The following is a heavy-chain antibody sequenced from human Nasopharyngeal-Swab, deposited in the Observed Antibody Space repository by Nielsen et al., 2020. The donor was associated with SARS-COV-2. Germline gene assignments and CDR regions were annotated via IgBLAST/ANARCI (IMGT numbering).Heavy chain of an antibody. D-gene: IGHD6-13*01. CDR2: INTNTGNP. CDR1: GYTFTSYA. V-gene: IGHV7-4-1*02. CDR3: ARGGWYSSSWLLKSYYFDY. J-gene: IGHJ4*02. Sequence: ASVKVSCKASGYTFTSYAMNWVRQAPGQGLEWMGWINTNTGNPTYAQGFTGRFVFSLDTSVSTAYLQISSLKAEDTAVYYCARGGWYSSSWLLKSYYFDYWGQGTLVTVSS.